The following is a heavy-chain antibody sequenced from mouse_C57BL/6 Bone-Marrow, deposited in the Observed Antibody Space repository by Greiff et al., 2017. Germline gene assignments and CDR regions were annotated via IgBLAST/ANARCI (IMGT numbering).Heavy chain of an antibody. V-gene: IGHV5-17*01. J-gene: IGHJ3*01. CDR3: ARGGLRLWFAY. CDR1: GFTFRDYG. D-gene: IGHD2-4*01. CDR2: ISSGSSTI. Sequence: EVHLVESGGGLVKPGGSLKLSCAASGFTFRDYGMHWVRQAPEKGLEWVAYISSGSSTIYYADTVKGRFTISRDNAKNTLFLQRTRLRSEDTAMYYCARGGLRLWFAYWGQGTLGTVSA.